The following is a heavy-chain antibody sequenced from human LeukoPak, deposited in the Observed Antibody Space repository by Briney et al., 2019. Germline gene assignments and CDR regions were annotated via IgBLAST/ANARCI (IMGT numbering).Heavy chain of an antibody. CDR3: ARDQAFVYCSGGTCYDDY. J-gene: IGHJ4*02. D-gene: IGHD2-15*01. V-gene: IGHV1-2*02. CDR2: INPNSGDT. Sequence: ASVKVSCKASGYTFTGYYMHWVRQAPGQGLEWMGWINPNSGDTHYARKFQGRVTMTRDTSINTAYMELSRLRSDDTAVYYCARDQAFVYCSGGTCYDDYWGQGSLVTVSS. CDR1: GYTFTGYY.